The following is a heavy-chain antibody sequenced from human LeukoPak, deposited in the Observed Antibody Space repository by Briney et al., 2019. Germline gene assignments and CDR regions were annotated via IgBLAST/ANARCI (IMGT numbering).Heavy chain of an antibody. Sequence: ASVKISCKASGYTFTSYDINWVRQATGQGLEWMGWMNPNSGNTGYAQKFQGRVTITRNTSISTAYMELSSLRSEDTAVYYCATGRYCSGGSCYSFFYWGQGTLVTVSS. CDR2: MNPNSGNT. CDR1: GYTFTSYD. D-gene: IGHD2-15*01. CDR3: ATGRYCSGGSCYSFFY. J-gene: IGHJ4*02. V-gene: IGHV1-8*03.